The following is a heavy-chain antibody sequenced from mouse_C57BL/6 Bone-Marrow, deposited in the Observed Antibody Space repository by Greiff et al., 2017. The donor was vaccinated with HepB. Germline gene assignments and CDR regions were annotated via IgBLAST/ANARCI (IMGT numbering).Heavy chain of an antibody. Sequence: DVMLVESGEGLVKPGGSLKLSCAASGFTFSSYAMSWVRQTPEKRLEWVAYISSGGDYIYYADTVKGRFTISRDNARNTLYLQMSSLKSEDTAMYYCTRVNYYGPMDYWGQGTSVTVSS. V-gene: IGHV5-9-1*02. D-gene: IGHD1-1*01. CDR1: GFTFSSYA. J-gene: IGHJ4*01. CDR3: TRVNYYGPMDY. CDR2: ISSGGDYI.